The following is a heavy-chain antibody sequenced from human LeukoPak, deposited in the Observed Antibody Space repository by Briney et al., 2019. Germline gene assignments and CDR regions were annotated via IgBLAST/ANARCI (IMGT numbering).Heavy chain of an antibody. CDR2: ITRSGSST. CDR3: AREAAAGIPDYYYYYMDV. CDR1: GFTFSDYY. D-gene: IGHD6-13*01. Sequence: PGGSLRLSCAASGFTFSDYYMGWIRQAPGKGLEWVSHITRSGSSTYYADSVKGRFTFSRDSANNSLYLQMSSLRADDTAVYYCAREAAAGIPDYYYYYMDVWGKGTTVTVSS. J-gene: IGHJ6*03. V-gene: IGHV3-11*04.